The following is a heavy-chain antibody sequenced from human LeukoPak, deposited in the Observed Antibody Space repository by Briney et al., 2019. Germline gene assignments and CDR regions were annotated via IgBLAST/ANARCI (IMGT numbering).Heavy chain of an antibody. D-gene: IGHD1-14*01. V-gene: IGHV3-64D*09. Sequence: GGSLRLSCSASGFTFSTSAMHWVRQAPGKKLEYVSSINSNGGSTYQADSVKGRFTIARDNSKNTLYLQMISVRDEDTAVYYCVKDGPGVYDYWGQGTLVTVSS. CDR3: VKDGPGVYDY. J-gene: IGHJ4*02. CDR1: GFTFSTSA. CDR2: INSNGGST.